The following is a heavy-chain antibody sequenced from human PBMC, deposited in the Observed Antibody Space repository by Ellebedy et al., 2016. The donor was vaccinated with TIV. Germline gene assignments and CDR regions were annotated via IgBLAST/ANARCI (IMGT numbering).Heavy chain of an antibody. V-gene: IGHV3-30-3*01. J-gene: IGHJ4*02. D-gene: IGHD2-8*02. CDR3: ARFHRASGFND. Sequence: GGSLRLXXAASGFTFSSYAMHWVRQAPGKGLEWVAVISYDGSNKYYADSVKGRFTISRDNSKNTLYLQMNSLRAEDTAVYYCARFHRASGFNDWGQGTLVTVSS. CDR2: ISYDGSNK. CDR1: GFTFSSYA.